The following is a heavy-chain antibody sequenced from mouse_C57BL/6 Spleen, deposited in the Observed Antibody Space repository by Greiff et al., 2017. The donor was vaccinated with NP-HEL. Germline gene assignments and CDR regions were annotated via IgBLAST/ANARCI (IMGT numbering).Heavy chain of an antibody. Sequence: QVQLQQSGAELVKPGASVKISCKASGSPFSSYWMTWVKRRPGKGLEWIGQIFPGDGDTTYNGKFKGKATLTADKSSSTAYMQLSSLTSEDSAVYFCARAELTGTPFDYWGQGTTLTVSS. D-gene: IGHD4-1*01. CDR1: GSPFSSYW. V-gene: IGHV1-80*01. CDR2: IFPGDGDT. J-gene: IGHJ2*01. CDR3: ARAELTGTPFDY.